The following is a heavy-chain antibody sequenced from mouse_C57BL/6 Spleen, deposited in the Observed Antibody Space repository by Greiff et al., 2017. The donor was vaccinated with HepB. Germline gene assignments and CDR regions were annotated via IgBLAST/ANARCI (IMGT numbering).Heavy chain of an antibody. CDR3: ARDWDEWFAY. Sequence: QVQLQQSGAELVRPGASVKLSCKASGYTFTDYYINWVKQRPGQGLEWIARIYPGSGNTYYNEKFKGKATLTAEKSSSTAYMQLSSLTSEDSAVYFCARDWDEWFAYWGQGTLVTVSA. V-gene: IGHV1-76*01. J-gene: IGHJ3*01. CDR2: IYPGSGNT. CDR1: GYTFTDYY. D-gene: IGHD4-1*01.